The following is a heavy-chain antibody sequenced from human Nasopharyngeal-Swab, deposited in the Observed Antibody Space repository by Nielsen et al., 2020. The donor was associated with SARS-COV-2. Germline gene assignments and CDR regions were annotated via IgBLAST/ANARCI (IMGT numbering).Heavy chain of an antibody. J-gene: IGHJ4*02. V-gene: IGHV4-59*08. D-gene: IGHD6-19*01. CDR2: IYYSEST. CDR3: ARGDSSGWAFDY. Sequence: RQAPGKGLEWIGYIYYSESTNYNPSLKSRVTISVDTSKNQFSLKLSSVTAADTAVYYCARGDSSGWAFDYWGQGTLVTVSS.